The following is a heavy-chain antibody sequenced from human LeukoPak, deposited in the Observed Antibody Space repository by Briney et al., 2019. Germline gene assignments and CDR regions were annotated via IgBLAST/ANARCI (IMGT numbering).Heavy chain of an antibody. CDR1: GGSFSGYY. V-gene: IGHV4-34*01. Sequence: SETLSLTCAVYGGSFSGYYWSWIRQPPGKGLEWIGEINHSGSTNYNPSLKSRVTISVDTSENQFSLKLSSVTAADTAVYYCARGLRGVVRGPQYFQHWGQGTLVTVSS. CDR2: INHSGST. D-gene: IGHD3-10*01. J-gene: IGHJ1*01. CDR3: ARGLRGVVRGPQYFQH.